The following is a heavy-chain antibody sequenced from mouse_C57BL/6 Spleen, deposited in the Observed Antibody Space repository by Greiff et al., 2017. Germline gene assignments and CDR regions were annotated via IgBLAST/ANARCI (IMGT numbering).Heavy chain of an antibody. V-gene: IGHV12-3*01. J-gene: IGHJ4*01. D-gene: IGHD2-2*01. CDR1: GFPITSGYY. CDR3: AGDREGYDGTMDY. Sequence: VQLQQSGPGLVKPSQSLFLTCSITGFPITSGYYWIWIRQSPGKPLEWMGYITHSGETFYNPSLQSPISITRETSKNQFFLQLNSVTTEDTAMYYCAGDREGYDGTMDYWGQGTSVTVSS. CDR2: ITHSGET.